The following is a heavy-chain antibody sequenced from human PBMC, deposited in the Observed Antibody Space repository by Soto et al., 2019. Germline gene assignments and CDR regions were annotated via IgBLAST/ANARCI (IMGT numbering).Heavy chain of an antibody. CDR2: IYATGTT. D-gene: IGHD1-1*01. J-gene: IGHJ5*02. CDR3: VRDGTKTLRDWFDP. CDR1: GASISGCY. Sequence: SETLSLTCTVSGASISGCYWIWIRKSAGKGLEWIGRIYATGTTDYNPSLKSRVMMSVDTSKKQFSLKLRSVTAADTAVYYCVRDGTKTLRDWFDPWGQGISVTVS. V-gene: IGHV4-4*07.